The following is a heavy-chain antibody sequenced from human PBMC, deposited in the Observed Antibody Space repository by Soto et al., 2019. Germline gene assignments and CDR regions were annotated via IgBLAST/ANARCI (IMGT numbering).Heavy chain of an antibody. J-gene: IGHJ4*02. V-gene: IGHV1-46*01. CDR2: INPSGGST. Sequence: QXXXXXXXAEVXXPGASVKVSCKASGYTFTSXXXXXXRQAPGQGLEWMGIINPSGGSTSYAQKXXXXXXXXXXXXXXXXXXXXXXXXSEDTAVYYCAGSSSGWWTNFDYWGQGTLVTVSS. D-gene: IGHD6-19*01. CDR1: GYTFTSXX. CDR3: AGSSSGWWTNFDY.